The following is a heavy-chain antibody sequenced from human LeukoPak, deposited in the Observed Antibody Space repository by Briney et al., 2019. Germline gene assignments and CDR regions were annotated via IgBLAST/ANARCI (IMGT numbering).Heavy chain of an antibody. J-gene: IGHJ4*02. CDR3: ARGGYYYDSSGYYPLDY. V-gene: IGHV3-20*04. CDR1: GFTFDDYG. D-gene: IGHD3-22*01. CDR2: ITWNGGST. Sequence: GGSLRLSCAASGFTFDDYGMRWVRHAPGKGLEWVSGITWNGGSTSYADSMKGRFTISRDNAKNSLYLQMNSLRAEDTALYYCARGGYYYDSSGYYPLDYWGQGTLVTVSS.